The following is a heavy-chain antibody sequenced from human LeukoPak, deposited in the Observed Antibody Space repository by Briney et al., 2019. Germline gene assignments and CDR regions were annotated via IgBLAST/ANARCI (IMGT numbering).Heavy chain of an antibody. D-gene: IGHD1-1*01. Sequence: SETLSLTRTVSGGSISSYYWSWIRQPPGKGLEWIGYIYYSGSTNYNPSLKSRVTISVDTSKNQFSLKLSSVTAADTAVYYCARHRRQWLERPPGYYFDYWGQGTLVTVSS. V-gene: IGHV4-59*08. CDR2: IYYSGST. CDR3: ARHRRQWLERPPGYYFDY. CDR1: GGSISSYY. J-gene: IGHJ4*02.